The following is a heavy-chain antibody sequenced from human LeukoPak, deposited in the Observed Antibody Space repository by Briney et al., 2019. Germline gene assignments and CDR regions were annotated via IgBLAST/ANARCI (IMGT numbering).Heavy chain of an antibody. CDR2: IKEDGSQK. J-gene: IGHJ4*02. CDR1: LGSHW. Sequence: GGSLRLSCVGALGSHWMGWVRQAPGKGLEWVANIKEDGSQKYRMDSVKGRFTISRDNAKSSLFLQMNNLRVEDTAVYYCTRDQTWGQGTLVTVSS. CDR3: TRDQT. V-gene: IGHV3-7*01.